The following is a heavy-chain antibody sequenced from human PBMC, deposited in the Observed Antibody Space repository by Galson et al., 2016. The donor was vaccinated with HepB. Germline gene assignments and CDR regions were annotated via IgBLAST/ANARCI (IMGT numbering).Heavy chain of an antibody. CDR1: GFTVRSNY. V-gene: IGHV3-53*01. J-gene: IGHJ6*02. Sequence: SLRLSCAASGFTVRSNYMHWVRQAPGKGLEWVSVIHSGGATYYAGSVVGRFSISRDNSKNTMDLHMSGLRAEDTAAYYCARSLGSTTNYGLDVWGQGTAVSVS. CDR3: ARSLGSTTNYGLDV. CDR2: IHSGGAT. D-gene: IGHD1-26*01.